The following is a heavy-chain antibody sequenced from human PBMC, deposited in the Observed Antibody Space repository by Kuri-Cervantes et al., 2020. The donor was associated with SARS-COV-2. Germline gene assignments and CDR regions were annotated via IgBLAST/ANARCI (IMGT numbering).Heavy chain of an antibody. CDR3: ARAGGYGDYGGY. V-gene: IGHV1-8*02. D-gene: IGHD4-17*01. CDR2: MNPNSGNT. CDR1: GGTFSSYT. Sequence: ASVKVSCKASGGTFSSYTISWVRQATGQGLEWMGWMNPNSGNTGYAQKFQGRVTMTRNTSISTAYMELSSLRSEDTAVYYCARAGGYGDYGGYWGQGTLVTVSS. J-gene: IGHJ4*02.